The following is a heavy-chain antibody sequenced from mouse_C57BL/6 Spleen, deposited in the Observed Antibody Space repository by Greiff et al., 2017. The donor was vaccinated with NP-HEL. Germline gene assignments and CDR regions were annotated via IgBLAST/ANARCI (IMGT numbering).Heavy chain of an antibody. Sequence: VQGVESGGGLVKPGGSLKLSCAASGFPFSDYGMHWVRQAPETGLDWVAYISSGSRTIYYADTVKGRITITRDNAKNTLFLQMTRLRSEDTAMYYCANVLRSYYYAMDYWGQGTSVTVSS. D-gene: IGHD1-1*01. J-gene: IGHJ4*01. CDR1: GFPFSDYG. CDR2: ISSGSRTI. CDR3: ANVLRSYYYAMDY. V-gene: IGHV5-17*01.